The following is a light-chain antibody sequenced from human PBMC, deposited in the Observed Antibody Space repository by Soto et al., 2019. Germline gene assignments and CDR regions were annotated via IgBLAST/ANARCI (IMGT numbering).Light chain of an antibody. CDR2: DVN. CDR1: SSVVGAYNY. V-gene: IGLV2-14*01. Sequence: QSVLTQPASVSGSPGQSIAISCSGTSSVVGAYNYVSWYQQHSGKAPKLMIYDVNYRPSGISDRFSASKSGNTATLTISRLQAEDEADYYCSSYTTSSSYVFGSGPKVNDL. CDR3: SSYTTSSSYV. J-gene: IGLJ1*01.